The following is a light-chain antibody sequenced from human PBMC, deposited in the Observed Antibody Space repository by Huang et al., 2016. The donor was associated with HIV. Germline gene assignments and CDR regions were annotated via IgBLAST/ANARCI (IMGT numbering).Light chain of an antibody. CDR3: QQYDGLPYT. V-gene: IGKV1-33*01. Sequence: DIQMTQSPSSLSTFIGDKVTITCQASQDIGNYLNWYQQRPGKAPKLLIYDASSLGTGVTSRFSGGGSGTTFTFTITNLRPEEVATYYCQQYDGLPYTFGQGTLIEI. J-gene: IGKJ2*01. CDR1: QDIGNY. CDR2: DAS.